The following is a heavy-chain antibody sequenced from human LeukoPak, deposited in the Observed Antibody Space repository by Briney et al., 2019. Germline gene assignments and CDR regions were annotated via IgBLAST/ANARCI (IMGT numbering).Heavy chain of an antibody. V-gene: IGHV4-59*01. Sequence: SETLSLTCTVSGGSISSYYWSWIRQPPGKGLGWIGYIYYSGSTNYNPSLKSRVTISVDTSKNQFSLKLSSVTAADTAVYYCARVRGYSYGWAFDIWGQGTMVTVSS. CDR3: ARVRGYSYGWAFDI. CDR1: GGSISSYY. J-gene: IGHJ3*02. CDR2: IYYSGST. D-gene: IGHD5-18*01.